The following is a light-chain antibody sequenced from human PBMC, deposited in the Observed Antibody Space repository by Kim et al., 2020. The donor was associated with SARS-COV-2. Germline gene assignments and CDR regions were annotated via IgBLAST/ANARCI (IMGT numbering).Light chain of an antibody. CDR2: DAS. J-gene: IGKJ1*01. CDR1: QSVSSNY. Sequence: EVVLTQSPGTLSLSAGERATLSCRASQSVSSNYLAWYQQKPGQAPRLLIYDASSRATGIPDRFSGGGSGTDFTLTINRLEPEDFAVYYCQYYDTSPSWTFGQGTKVEIK. V-gene: IGKV3-20*01. CDR3: QYYDTSPSWT.